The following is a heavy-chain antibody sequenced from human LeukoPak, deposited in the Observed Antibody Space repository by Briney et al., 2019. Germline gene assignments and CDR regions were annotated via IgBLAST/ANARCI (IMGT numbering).Heavy chain of an antibody. V-gene: IGHV3-7*01. CDR2: IKQDGSEK. CDR3: AREPGGLFLPP. J-gene: IGHJ6*02. CDR1: GFTFSSYW. D-gene: IGHD5-12*01. Sequence: GGSLRLSCSASGFTFSSYWMSWVRQAPGKGLEWVANIKQDGSEKYYVDSVKGRFTISRDNAKNSLYLQMNSLRAEDTAVYYCAREPGGLFLPPWGQGTTVTVSS.